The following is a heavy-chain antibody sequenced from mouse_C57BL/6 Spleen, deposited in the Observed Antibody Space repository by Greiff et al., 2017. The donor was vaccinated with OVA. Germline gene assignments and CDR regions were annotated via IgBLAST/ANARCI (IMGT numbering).Heavy chain of an antibody. Sequence: EVQLQQSGPELVKPGASVKMSCKASGYTFTDYNMHWVKQSHGKSLEWIGYINPNNGGTSYNQKFKGKATLTVNKSSSTAYMELRSLTSEDSAVYYCARWGYDGSSFYWYFDVWGTGTTVTVSS. CDR2: INPNNGGT. J-gene: IGHJ1*03. V-gene: IGHV1-22*01. CDR3: ARWGYDGSSFYWYFDV. D-gene: IGHD1-1*01. CDR1: GYTFTDYN.